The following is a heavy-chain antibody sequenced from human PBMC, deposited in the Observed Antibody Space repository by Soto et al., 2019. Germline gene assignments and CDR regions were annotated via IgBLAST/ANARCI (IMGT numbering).Heavy chain of an antibody. D-gene: IGHD3-10*01. J-gene: IGHJ4*02. Sequence: SETLSLTCTVSGGSISGCYWTWIRQPPGKGLEWVGSLFYGGTTDYNPSLKSRLTMSLDTSKNHFSLKLRSVTAADTAVYYCARHRGPAPVYWGQGTLVTVSS. V-gene: IGHV4-39*01. CDR1: GGSISGCY. CDR3: ARHRGPAPVY. CDR2: LFYGGTT.